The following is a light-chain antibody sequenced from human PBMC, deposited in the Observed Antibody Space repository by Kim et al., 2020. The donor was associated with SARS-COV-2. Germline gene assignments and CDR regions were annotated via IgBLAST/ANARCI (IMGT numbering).Light chain of an antibody. Sequence: GQAITIPCTGTSSAFGGYNYGAWYQQHPGKAPKLMIYDVSKRPSGVSNRFSGSKSGNTASLTISGLQAEDEADYYCSSYTSSSTYVFGTGTKVTVL. V-gene: IGLV2-14*04. CDR1: SSAFGGYNY. J-gene: IGLJ1*01. CDR2: DVS. CDR3: SSYTSSSTYV.